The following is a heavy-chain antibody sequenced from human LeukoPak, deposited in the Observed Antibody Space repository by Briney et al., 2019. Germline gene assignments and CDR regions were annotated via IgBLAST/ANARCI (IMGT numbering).Heavy chain of an antibody. CDR2: ISSSSTTT. CDR1: GFTFSTYS. V-gene: IGHV3-48*01. CDR3: ARDPYSGSYGNYYYYFMDV. D-gene: IGHD1-26*01. Sequence: PGGSLRLSCAASGFTFSTYSVNWVRQAPGKGLEWVSYISSSSTTTYYIDSVKGRFTISRDNAKNSLYLQMNSLRAEDTAVYYCARDPYSGSYGNYYYYFMDVWGKGTTVTISS. J-gene: IGHJ6*03.